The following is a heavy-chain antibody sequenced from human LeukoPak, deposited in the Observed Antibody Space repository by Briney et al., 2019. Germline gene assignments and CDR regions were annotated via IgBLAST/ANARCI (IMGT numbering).Heavy chain of an antibody. CDR3: VGEKNCPDGICYED. CDR2: MTPNSGNT. D-gene: IGHD2-8*01. Sequence: GASVKVSCKASGYTLGNNDINWVRRATGQGLEWLGWMTPNSGNTGYGRKFQGRVTMTRDTSTSTAYMELSNLRSEDTAVYYCVGEKNCPDGICYEDWGQGTLVTVSS. CDR1: GYTLGNND. V-gene: IGHV1-8*02. J-gene: IGHJ4*02.